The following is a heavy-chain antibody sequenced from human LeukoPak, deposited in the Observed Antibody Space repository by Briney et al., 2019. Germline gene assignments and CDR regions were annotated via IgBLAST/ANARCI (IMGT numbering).Heavy chain of an antibody. CDR2: ISYDGSNK. CDR3: AKHITIFGVVIPNFDY. J-gene: IGHJ4*02. D-gene: IGHD3-3*01. Sequence: PGGSLRLSCAASGFTFSSYAMHWVRQAPGKGLEWVAVISYDGSNKYYADSVKGRFTISRDNSKNTLYLQMNSLRSDDTAVYYCAKHITIFGVVIPNFDYWGQGTLVTVSS. CDR1: GFTFSSYA. V-gene: IGHV3-30-3*02.